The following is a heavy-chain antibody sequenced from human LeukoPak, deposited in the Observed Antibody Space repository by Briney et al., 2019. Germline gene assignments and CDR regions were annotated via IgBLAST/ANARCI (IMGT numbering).Heavy chain of an antibody. CDR2: ISGSGGST. V-gene: IGHV3-23*01. CDR1: GFTFSSYA. J-gene: IGHJ1*01. Sequence: PGGSLRLSCAASGFTFSSYAMSWVRQAPGKGLEWVSAISGSGGSTYYADSVKGRFTISRDNSKNTLYLQMNSLRAEDTAVYYCAKVSGSSWPKITSAGYFQHWGQGTLVTVSS. D-gene: IGHD6-13*01. CDR3: AKVSGSSWPKITSAGYFQH.